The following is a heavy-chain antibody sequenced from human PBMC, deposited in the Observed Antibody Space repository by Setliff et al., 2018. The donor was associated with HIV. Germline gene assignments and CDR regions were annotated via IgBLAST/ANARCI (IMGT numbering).Heavy chain of an antibody. CDR3: AAGPDYYYYMDV. CDR1: GFTFTTSA. J-gene: IGHJ6*03. CDR2: IVVGSGNT. Sequence: SVKVSCKASGFTFTTSAMQWVRQARGQRLEWIGWIVVGSGNTNYAQKFQERVTITRDMSTSTAYMELSSLRSEDTAVYYCAAGPDYYYYMDVWGKGTTGTVSS. V-gene: IGHV1-58*02.